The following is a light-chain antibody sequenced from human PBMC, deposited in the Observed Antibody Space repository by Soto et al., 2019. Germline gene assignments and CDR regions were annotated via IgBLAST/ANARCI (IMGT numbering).Light chain of an antibody. V-gene: IGKV1-9*01. Sequence: IQLTQSPSSLSASIGDRVTIACRASQGISRYLAWYQHKPGKATQLLIYSASTLQSGVTSRFSGSGSGTDFTLTISSLQPEDFVTSYCQQLNSSPFTFGPGNKVEIK. CDR3: QQLNSSPFT. J-gene: IGKJ3*01. CDR1: QGISRY. CDR2: SAS.